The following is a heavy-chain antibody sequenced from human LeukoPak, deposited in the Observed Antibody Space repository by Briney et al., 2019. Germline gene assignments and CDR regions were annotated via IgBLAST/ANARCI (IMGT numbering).Heavy chain of an antibody. CDR1: GFIFSSFG. D-gene: IGHD6-19*01. Sequence: PGRSLRLSCAASGFIFSSFGMHWVRQAPGKGLEWVAAISGSGGSTYYADSVKGRFTISRDNSKNTLYLQMNSLRAEDTAVYYCAKDPRSGWYAEYFQHWGQGTLVTVSS. J-gene: IGHJ1*01. CDR3: AKDPRSGWYAEYFQH. CDR2: ISGSGGST. V-gene: IGHV3-23*01.